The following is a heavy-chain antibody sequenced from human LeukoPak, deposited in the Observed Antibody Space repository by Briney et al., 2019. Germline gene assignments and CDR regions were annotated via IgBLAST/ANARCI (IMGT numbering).Heavy chain of an antibody. D-gene: IGHD6-19*01. J-gene: IGHJ4*02. V-gene: IGHV3-23*01. CDR1: GFTFSNYG. Sequence: GGSLRLSCAASGFTFSNYGLTWIRQAPGKGLEWISFIGDSGSNTYYADSVKGRFTISRDNPRNTLFLQMNSLRAEDTAVYYCAKAYSSGWYDFDYWGQGTVDSVSS. CDR3: AKAYSSGWYDFDY. CDR2: IGDSGSNT.